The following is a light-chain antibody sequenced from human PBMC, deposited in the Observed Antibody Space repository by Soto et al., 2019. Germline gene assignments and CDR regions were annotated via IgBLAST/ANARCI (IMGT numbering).Light chain of an antibody. CDR2: DTS. CDR1: QSLSSY. V-gene: IGKV3-11*01. J-gene: IGKJ4*01. CDR3: PQHSGWPPHT. Sequence: EIVLTQSPATLSLSPGERATLSCRASQSLSSYLAWYQQRPGQAPRLLIYDTSNMATGIPARFSGSGSGTDFTLTISSLEPEDFAVYSCPQHSGWPPHTFGGGTKVEIK.